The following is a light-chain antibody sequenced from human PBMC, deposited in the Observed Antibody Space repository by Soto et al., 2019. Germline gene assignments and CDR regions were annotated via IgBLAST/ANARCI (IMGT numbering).Light chain of an antibody. CDR1: SSNIGSNT. J-gene: IGLJ2*01. Sequence: QSVLTQPPSASGTPGQRVTISCSGSSSNIGSNTVNWYQQLPGTAPKLLIYSNNQRPSAVPDRFSGSKSGTSASLANSGLQSEDEADYYCAAWDDSLNGVVFGGGTKLTVL. CDR3: AAWDDSLNGVV. V-gene: IGLV1-44*01. CDR2: SNN.